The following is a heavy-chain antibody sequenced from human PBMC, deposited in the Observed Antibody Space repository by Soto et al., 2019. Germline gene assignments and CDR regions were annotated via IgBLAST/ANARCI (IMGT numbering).Heavy chain of an antibody. Sequence: GASVKVSCKVSGYILTELSMHWVRQAPGKGLEWMGGFDPEDGETIYAQKFQGRVTMTEDTSTDTAYMELSSLRSEDTAVYYCATDAVVAATPETQYWYFDLWGRGTLVTVSS. V-gene: IGHV1-24*01. CDR1: GYILTELS. D-gene: IGHD2-15*01. CDR3: ATDAVVAATPETQYWYFDL. CDR2: FDPEDGET. J-gene: IGHJ2*01.